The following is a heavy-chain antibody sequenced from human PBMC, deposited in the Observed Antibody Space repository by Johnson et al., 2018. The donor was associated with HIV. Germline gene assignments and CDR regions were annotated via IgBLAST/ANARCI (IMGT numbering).Heavy chain of an antibody. CDR2: ISYDGSNK. D-gene: IGHD3-16*01. CDR1: GFTFSSYA. CDR3: ARGGWGDAFDI. Sequence: QVQLVESGGGVVQPGRSLRLSCAASGFTFSSYAMHWVRQAPGKWLEWVAVISYDGSNKYYADSVKGRFTISRDNSKNTLYLQMNSLRAEDTAVYYCARGGWGDAFDIWGQGTMVTVSS. V-gene: IGHV3-30*04. J-gene: IGHJ3*02.